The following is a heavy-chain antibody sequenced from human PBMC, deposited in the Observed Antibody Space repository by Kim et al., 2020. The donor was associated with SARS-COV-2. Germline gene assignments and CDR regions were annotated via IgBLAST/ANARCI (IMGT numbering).Heavy chain of an antibody. V-gene: IGHV1-69*13. CDR1: GGTFSSYA. CDR2: IIPIFGTA. Sequence: SVKVSCKASGGTFSSYAISWVRQAPGQGLEWMGGIIPIFGTANYAQKFQGRVTITADESTSTAYMELSSLRSEDTAVYYCARGGQDYGDYDDFERNWFDPWGQGTLVTVSS. D-gene: IGHD4-17*01. CDR3: ARGGQDYGDYDDFERNWFDP. J-gene: IGHJ5*02.